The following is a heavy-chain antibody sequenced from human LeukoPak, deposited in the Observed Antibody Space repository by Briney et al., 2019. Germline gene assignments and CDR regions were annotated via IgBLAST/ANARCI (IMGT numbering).Heavy chain of an antibody. CDR3: ARVGLTWAFDI. CDR2: IFHTGCT. D-gene: IGHD3-9*01. Sequence: SETLSLTCTVSGYSLTSGHFWGWIRQPPGKGLEWIGSIFHTGCTYYNPSLKSRVTISVDTSKNQFSLKLSSVTAADTAVYYCARVGLTWAFDIWGQGTMVTVSS. CDR1: GYSLTSGHF. J-gene: IGHJ3*02. V-gene: IGHV4-38-2*02.